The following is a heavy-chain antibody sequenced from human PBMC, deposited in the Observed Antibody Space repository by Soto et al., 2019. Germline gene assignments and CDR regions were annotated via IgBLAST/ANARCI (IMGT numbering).Heavy chain of an antibody. CDR2: RYYRVKWYN. D-gene: IGHD1-26*01. J-gene: IGHJ6*02. Sequence: TLSRTCVISGHSVSSNSAAWNCIRQSPSRSREWLGRRYYRVKWYNDYAVSVKRRRSINPDTSKNQFSLQRSTVTPENTAAYYCARDGGIVGVTGTYGLEIWGQGSTV. CDR3: ARDGGIVGVTGTYGLEI. CDR1: GHSVSSNSAA. V-gene: IGHV6-1*01.